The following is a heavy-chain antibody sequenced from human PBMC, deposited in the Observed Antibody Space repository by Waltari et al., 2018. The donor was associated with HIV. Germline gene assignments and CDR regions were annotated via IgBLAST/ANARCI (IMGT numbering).Heavy chain of an antibody. CDR2: ISGSGGST. CDR1: GFTFSSYA. CDR3: ATYYDILTGRTIDY. V-gene: IGHV3-23*01. J-gene: IGHJ4*02. Sequence: EVQLLESGGGLVQPGGSLRLSCAASGFTFSSYAMSWVRQAPGKGLEWVSAISGSGGSTYYADSVKGRFTISRDNSKNTLYLQMNSLRAEDTAVYYCATYYDILTGRTIDYWGQGTLVTVSS. D-gene: IGHD3-9*01.